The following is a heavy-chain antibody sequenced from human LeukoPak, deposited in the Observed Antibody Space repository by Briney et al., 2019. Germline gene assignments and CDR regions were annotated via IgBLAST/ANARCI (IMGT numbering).Heavy chain of an antibody. CDR1: GSSISSYY. V-gene: IGHV4-4*07. D-gene: IGHD2-15*01. CDR3: ARGSILGWDFDY. J-gene: IGHJ4*02. CDR2: IYTSGST. Sequence: SETLSLTCTVSGSSISSYYWSWIRQPAGKGLEWIGRIYTSGSTNYNPSLKSRVTMSVDTSKNQFSLKLSSVTAADTAVYYCARGSILGWDFDYWGQGTLVTVSS.